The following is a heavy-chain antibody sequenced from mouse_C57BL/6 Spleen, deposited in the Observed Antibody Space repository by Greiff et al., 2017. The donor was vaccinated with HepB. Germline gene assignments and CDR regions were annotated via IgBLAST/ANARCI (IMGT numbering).Heavy chain of an antibody. V-gene: IGHV1-64*01. J-gene: IGHJ3*01. CDR1: GYTFTSYW. CDR3: ARDGIRAWFAY. Sequence: VQLQQSGAELVKPGASVKLSCKASGYTFTSYWMHWVKQRPGQGLEWIGMIHPNSGSTNYNEKFKSKATLTVDKSSSTAYMQLSSLTSEDSAVYYCARDGIRAWFAYWGQGTLVTVSA. CDR2: IHPNSGST. D-gene: IGHD2-3*01.